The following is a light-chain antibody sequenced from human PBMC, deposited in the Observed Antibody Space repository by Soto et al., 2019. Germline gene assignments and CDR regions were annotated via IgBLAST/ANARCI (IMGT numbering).Light chain of an antibody. CDR2: DAS. CDR1: SSDVGGYNY. V-gene: IGLV2-14*01. J-gene: IGLJ1*01. Sequence: QSALTQPASVSGSPGQSITISCTGTSSDVGGYNYVSWYQQNPGKAPKLMIYDASNRPSGVSTRFSGSKSGNTASLTISGLQAEDEADYYGSSYTSSSTLLSVFGTGTQLTVL. CDR3: SSYTSSSTLLSV.